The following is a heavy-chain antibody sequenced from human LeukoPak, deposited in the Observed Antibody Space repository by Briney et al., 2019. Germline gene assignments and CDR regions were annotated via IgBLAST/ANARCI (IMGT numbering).Heavy chain of an antibody. Sequence: PSGTLSLTCAVYGGSFSGYYWSWIRQPPGKGLEWIGEINHSGSTNYNPSLKSRVTISVDTSKNQFSLKLSSVTAADTAVYYCARRSSGSRPRYMDVWGKGTTVTISS. V-gene: IGHV4-34*01. CDR3: ARRSSGSRPRYMDV. CDR1: GGSFSGYY. CDR2: INHSGST. J-gene: IGHJ6*03. D-gene: IGHD5-12*01.